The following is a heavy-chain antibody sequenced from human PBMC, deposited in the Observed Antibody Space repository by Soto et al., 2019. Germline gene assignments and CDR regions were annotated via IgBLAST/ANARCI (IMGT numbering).Heavy chain of an antibody. CDR2: IIHGGST. J-gene: IGHJ4*02. V-gene: IGHV4-34*12. CDR1: GGSFSGDY. CDR3: ARSLIAVAGVIDS. Sequence: QVQLRQWGAGLLKPSETLSLTCAVYGGSFSGDYWSWIRQPPGKGLEWIGEIIHGGSTHYNPSLKSRVTISVDTSKNQFSLRLTYVTAADTAVCYCARSLIAVAGVIDSWGQGTLVTVSS. D-gene: IGHD6-19*01.